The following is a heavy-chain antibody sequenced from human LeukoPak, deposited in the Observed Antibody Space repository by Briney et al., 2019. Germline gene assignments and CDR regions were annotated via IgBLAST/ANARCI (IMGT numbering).Heavy chain of an antibody. Sequence: PGGSLRLSCTASGFSLSRYWMSWVRQAPGKGLEWVANIRQDGDEKHYADSVKGRLTISRDNAKNSVYLQMTSLRAEDTAVYFCAREGDTSPGLDYWGQGALVTVSS. V-gene: IGHV3-7*01. J-gene: IGHJ4*02. CDR1: GFSLSRYW. CDR2: IRQDGDEK. CDR3: AREGDTSPGLDY.